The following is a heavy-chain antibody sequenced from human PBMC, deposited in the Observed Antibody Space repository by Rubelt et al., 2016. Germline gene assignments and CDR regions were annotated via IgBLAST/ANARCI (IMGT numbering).Heavy chain of an antibody. CDR3: VRANWYYDN. V-gene: IGHV1-2*02. D-gene: IGHD1-7*01. Sequence: QVQLVQSGAEVKKPGASVKVPCKASGYTFTTYYMHWVRQAPGQGLEWMEWINTNSGGTKYAEKLKGRVALTRDTSLITVSMELSRLTSDATAVYYCVRANWYYDNWGQGTLVTVSS. CDR2: INTNSGGT. J-gene: IGHJ4*02. CDR1: GYTFTTYY.